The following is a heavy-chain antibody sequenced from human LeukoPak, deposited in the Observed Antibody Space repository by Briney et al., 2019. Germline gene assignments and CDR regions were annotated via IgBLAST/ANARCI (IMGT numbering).Heavy chain of an antibody. CDR1: GFTFSSYA. CDR2: ISGSGGST. J-gene: IGHJ4*02. D-gene: IGHD5-18*01. CDR3: AKCPCRSGYSYGSGPYFDY. V-gene: IGHV3-23*01. Sequence: GGSLRLSCAASGFTFSSYAMSWVRQAPGKGLEWVSAISGSGGSTYYADSVKGRFTISRDNSKNTLYLQMNSLRAEDTAVYHCAKCPCRSGYSYGSGPYFDYWGQGTLVTVSS.